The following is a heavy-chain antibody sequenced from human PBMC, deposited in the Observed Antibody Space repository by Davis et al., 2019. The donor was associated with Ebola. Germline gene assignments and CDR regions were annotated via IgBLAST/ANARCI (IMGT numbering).Heavy chain of an antibody. J-gene: IGHJ6*03. CDR3: ARGVGPYFYGSGSPPYYYMDV. V-gene: IGHV4-34*01. CDR1: GESFTGYY. Sequence: SETLSLTCAVYGESFTGYYWSWIRQPPGKGLEWIGEINHSGITNYNPSLKTRVTISLGTSMTQFSLKLRSVTAADTAVYYCARGVGPYFYGSGSPPYYYMDVWGKGTTVTVSS. D-gene: IGHD3-10*01. CDR2: INHSGIT.